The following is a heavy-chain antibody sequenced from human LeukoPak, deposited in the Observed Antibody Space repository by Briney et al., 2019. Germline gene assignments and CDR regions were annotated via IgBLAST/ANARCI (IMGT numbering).Heavy chain of an antibody. CDR2: ISAYNGNT. CDR3: ARYYYDSSGYYPLNFDY. D-gene: IGHD3-22*01. J-gene: IGHJ4*02. CDR1: GYTFTGYY. Sequence: ASVKVSCKASGYTFTGYYMHWVRQAPGQGLEWMGWISAYNGNTNYAQKLQGRVTMTTDTSTSTAYMELRSLRSDDTAVYYCARYYYDSSGYYPLNFDYWGQGTLVTVSS. V-gene: IGHV1-18*04.